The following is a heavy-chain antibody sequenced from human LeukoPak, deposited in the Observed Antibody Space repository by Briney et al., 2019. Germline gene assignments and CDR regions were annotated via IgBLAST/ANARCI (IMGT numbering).Heavy chain of an antibody. CDR3: VRDIAAGGH. CDR2: IPYDGSTK. D-gene: IGHD6-13*01. CDR1: GFTFSDYA. Sequence: GGSLRLSCAASGFTFSDYAMHWVRQAPGKGLEWVAVIPYDGSTKYFADSVKGRFTISRDNAKNSLYLQMNSLRAGDTAVYYCVRDIAAGGHWGQGTLVTVSS. V-gene: IGHV3-30-3*01. J-gene: IGHJ4*02.